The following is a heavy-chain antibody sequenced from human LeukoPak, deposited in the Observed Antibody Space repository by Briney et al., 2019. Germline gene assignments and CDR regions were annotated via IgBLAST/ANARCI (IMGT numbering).Heavy chain of an antibody. V-gene: IGHV3-7*01. CDR3: ARNSESLTHPKY. CDR1: GFTLGVYW. CDR2: INQDGSEK. Sequence: GGSLRLSCAASGFTLGVYWMTWVRQAPGKGLEWVANINQDGSEKHYLDSVKGRCTISRDNPRNTLSLQMSSLRAEDTAIYYCARNSESLTHPKYWGQGTLVTVSS. J-gene: IGHJ4*02. D-gene: IGHD1-14*01.